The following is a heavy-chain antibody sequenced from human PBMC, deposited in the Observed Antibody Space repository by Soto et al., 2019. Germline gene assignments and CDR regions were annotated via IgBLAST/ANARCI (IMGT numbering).Heavy chain of an antibody. V-gene: IGHV1-18*04. J-gene: IGHJ5*02. CDR1: GYTFTSYG. CDR2: ISAYNGNT. CDR3: ARDPYPGIAAAGGGWFDP. Sequence: QVQLVQSGAEVKKPGASVKVSCKASGYTFTSYGISWVRQAPGQGLEWMGWISAYNGNTNYAQKLQGRVTMTTDTSTSTAYMELRSLRSDDPAVYYCARDPYPGIAAAGGGWFDPWGQGTLVTVSS. D-gene: IGHD6-13*01.